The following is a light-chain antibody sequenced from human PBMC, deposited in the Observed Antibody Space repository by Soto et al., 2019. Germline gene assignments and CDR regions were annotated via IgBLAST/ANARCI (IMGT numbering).Light chain of an antibody. J-gene: IGKJ1*01. CDR2: KAS. Sequence: DIQMTQSPSTLSGSVGDRVTITCRASQTISSWLAWYQQKPGKAPKLLIYKASTLKSGVPSRSSGSGSGTELTLTISSLQPDDFATYYCQHYNSYSEAFGQGTKVDIK. CDR1: QTISSW. CDR3: QHYNSYSEA. V-gene: IGKV1-5*03.